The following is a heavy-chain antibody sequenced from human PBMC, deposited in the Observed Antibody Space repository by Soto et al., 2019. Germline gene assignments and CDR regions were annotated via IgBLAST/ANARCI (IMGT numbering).Heavy chain of an antibody. J-gene: IGHJ4*02. Sequence: SVKVSCKASGYSFISSAMHWVRQAPGQGLEWMGGIIPIFGTANYAQKFQGRVTITADKSTSTAYMELSSLRSEDTAVYYCARGAAVAGTACFDYWGQGTLVTVSS. V-gene: IGHV1-69*06. D-gene: IGHD6-19*01. CDR1: GYSFISSA. CDR2: IIPIFGTA. CDR3: ARGAAVAGTACFDY.